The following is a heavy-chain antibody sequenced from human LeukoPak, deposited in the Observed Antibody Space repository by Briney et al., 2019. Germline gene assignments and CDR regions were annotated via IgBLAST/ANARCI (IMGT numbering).Heavy chain of an antibody. J-gene: IGHJ5*02. V-gene: IGHV1-8*03. Sequence: GASVKVSCKASGYTFTSYDINWVRQAAGQGLEWMGWMNPKRGNTGYAQKFQGRVTITRNTSISTAYMEMSSLRSEDTAVYYCARDYDSSGYYQFDPWGQGTLVTVSS. CDR1: GYTFTSYD. D-gene: IGHD3-22*01. CDR3: ARDYDSSGYYQFDP. CDR2: MNPKRGNT.